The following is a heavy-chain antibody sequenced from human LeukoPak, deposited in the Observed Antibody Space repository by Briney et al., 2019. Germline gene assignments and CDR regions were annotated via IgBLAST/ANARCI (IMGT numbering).Heavy chain of an antibody. V-gene: IGHV4-39*07. CDR3: ARVVVVDIVVVISATGHYYMDV. Sequence: SETLSLTCTVSGGSISSSRYYWGWIRQPPGKGLEWIGSIYCSGSTYYNPSLKSRVTISVDTSKNQFSLKLSSVTAADTAVYYCARVVVVDIVVVISATGHYYMDVWGKGTTVTVSS. D-gene: IGHD2-15*01. CDR1: GGSISSSRYY. CDR2: IYCSGST. J-gene: IGHJ6*03.